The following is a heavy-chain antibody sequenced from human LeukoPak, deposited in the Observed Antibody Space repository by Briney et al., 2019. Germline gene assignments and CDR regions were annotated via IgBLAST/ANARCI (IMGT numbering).Heavy chain of an antibody. CDR3: ANEESSGWYHYFDY. CDR2: ISYDGSNK. J-gene: IGHJ4*02. Sequence: GGSLRLSCAASGFTFSSYGMHWVRQAPGKGLEWVAVISYDGSNKYYADSVKGRFTISRDNSKNTLYLQMNSLRAEDTAVYYCANEESSGWYHYFDYWGQGTLVTVSS. D-gene: IGHD6-19*01. CDR1: GFTFSSYG. V-gene: IGHV3-30*18.